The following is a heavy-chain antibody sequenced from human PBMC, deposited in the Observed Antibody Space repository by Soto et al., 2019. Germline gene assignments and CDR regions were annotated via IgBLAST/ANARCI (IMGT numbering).Heavy chain of an antibody. Sequence: QVQLVQSGPEVMKPGSSVKVSCKASGGSVNNFAVTWVLQVPGQGLEWMGGIMPMSGTTNYAQKFQGRVKVTEDKSTTTAFLELSVIRSEDTAIYYCARGGSTSADSQGLHRSRLDYWGQGTLVTVSS. D-gene: IGHD2-15*01. CDR2: IMPMSGTT. V-gene: IGHV1-69*06. CDR1: GGSVNNFA. CDR3: ARGGSTSADSQGLHRSRLDY. J-gene: IGHJ4*02.